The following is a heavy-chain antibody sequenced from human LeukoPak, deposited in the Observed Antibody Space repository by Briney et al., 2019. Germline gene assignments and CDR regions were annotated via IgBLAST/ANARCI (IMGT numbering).Heavy chain of an antibody. Sequence: GGSLRLSCAASGFTFSTYAITWVRQAPGKGLECVSGITSSGGSTYYADSVKGRFTISRDNSKNTLYLQMNSLRAEDTAVYYCAKSSRGSGYYDSSGYLDYWGQGTLVTVSS. CDR3: AKSSRGSGYYDSSGYLDY. J-gene: IGHJ4*02. CDR2: ITSSGGST. V-gene: IGHV3-23*01. CDR1: GFTFSTYA. D-gene: IGHD3-22*01.